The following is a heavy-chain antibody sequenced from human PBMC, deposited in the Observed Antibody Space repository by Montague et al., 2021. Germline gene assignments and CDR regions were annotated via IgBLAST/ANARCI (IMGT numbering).Heavy chain of an antibody. V-gene: IGHV4-34*01. CDR2: ISHTGGT. CDR3: TRGEVAVTGIDY. Sequence: SETLSLTCAVYGGSLSGYIWSWIRQPPGRDLEWIGQISHTGGTSYNPSLKSRVTMSVDTSENHVSLRLSSVTAADTAVYYCTRGEVAVTGIDYWGQGALVTVSS. D-gene: IGHD6-19*01. J-gene: IGHJ4*02. CDR1: GGSLSGYI.